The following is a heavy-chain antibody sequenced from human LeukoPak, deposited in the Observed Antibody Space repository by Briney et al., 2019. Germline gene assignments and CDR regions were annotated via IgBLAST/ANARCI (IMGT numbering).Heavy chain of an antibody. CDR1: GGSISSHY. CDR3: ASGYESSIAARPSFDYYYYMDV. D-gene: IGHD6-6*01. V-gene: IGHV4-59*11. CDR2: IYYSGST. J-gene: IGHJ6*03. Sequence: SETLSLTCTVSGGSISSHYWSWIRQPPGKGLEWIGYIYYSGSTNYNPSLKSRVTISVDTSKNQFSLKLSSVTAADTAVYYCASGYESSIAARPSFDYYYYMDVWGKGTTVTVSS.